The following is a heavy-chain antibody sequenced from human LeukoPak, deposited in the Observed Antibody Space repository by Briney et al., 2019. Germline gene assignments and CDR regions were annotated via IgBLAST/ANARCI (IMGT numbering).Heavy chain of an antibody. CDR3: ARVRNYYGSGNFDY. D-gene: IGHD3-10*01. V-gene: IGHV3-21*01. CDR1: GLPFSSHS. J-gene: IGHJ4*02. Sequence: PGGSVTLPCALSGLPFSSHSVNWLGHAPGKGLEWVSSISSSSSYIYYADSVKGRFTISRDNAKNSLYLQMNSLRAEDTAVYYCARVRNYYGSGNFDYWGQGTLVTVSS. CDR2: ISSSSSYI.